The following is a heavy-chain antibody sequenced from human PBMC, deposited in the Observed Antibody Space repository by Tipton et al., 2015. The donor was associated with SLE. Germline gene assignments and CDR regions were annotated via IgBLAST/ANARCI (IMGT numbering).Heavy chain of an antibody. J-gene: IGHJ6*02. CDR3: ARDTSYGMDV. CDR1: GFTFSSCE. V-gene: IGHV3-48*03. Sequence: SLRLSCAASGFTFSSCEMNWVRQAPGKGLAWVSYISSSGSTIYYADSVKGRFTISRDNAKNSLYLQMNSLRAEDTAVYYCARDTSYGMDVWGQGTTVTVSS. CDR2: ISSSGSTI.